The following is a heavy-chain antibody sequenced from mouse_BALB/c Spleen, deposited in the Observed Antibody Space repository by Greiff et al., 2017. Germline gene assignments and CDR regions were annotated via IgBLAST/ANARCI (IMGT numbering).Heavy chain of an antibody. D-gene: IGHD1-1*01. J-gene: IGHJ2*01. CDR3: ASLDYGSSSY. V-gene: IGHV3-6*02. CDR2: ISYDGSN. CDR1: GYSITSGYY. Sequence: EVQLQESGPGLVKPSQSLSLTCSVTGYSITSGYYWNWIRQFPGNKLEWMGYISYDGSNNYNPSLKNRISITRDTSKNQFFLKLNSVTTEDTATYYCASLDYGSSSYWGQGTTLTVSS.